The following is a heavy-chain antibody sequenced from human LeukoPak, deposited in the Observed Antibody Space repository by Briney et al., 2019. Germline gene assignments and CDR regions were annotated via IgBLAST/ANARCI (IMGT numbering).Heavy chain of an antibody. J-gene: IGHJ6*03. CDR1: GFTFSSYA. CDR2: ISGSGGST. D-gene: IGHD2-2*01. V-gene: IGHV3-23*01. Sequence: GGSLRLSCAASGFTFSSYAMSWVRQAPGKGLEWVSAISGSGGSTYYAASVKGRFTISRDNSKNTLYLQMNSLRAEDTAVYYCAKDGSSPRCYGPCYYYYMDVWGKGTTITVSS. CDR3: AKDGSSPRCYGPCYYYYMDV.